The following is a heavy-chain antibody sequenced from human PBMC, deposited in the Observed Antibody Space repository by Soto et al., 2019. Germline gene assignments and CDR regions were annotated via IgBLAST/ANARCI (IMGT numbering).Heavy chain of an antibody. CDR2: IKGDGSEK. D-gene: IGHD3-10*01. Sequence: GGSLRLSCAASRVRFGSYWMNWARQAPGKGLEWVANIKGDGSEKYYVDSVEGRFTISRDNTKNSLDLQMNSLRVEDTAVYYCAAGFPPDFWGQGT. V-gene: IGHV3-7*01. J-gene: IGHJ4*02. CDR3: AAGFPPDF. CDR1: RVRFGSYW.